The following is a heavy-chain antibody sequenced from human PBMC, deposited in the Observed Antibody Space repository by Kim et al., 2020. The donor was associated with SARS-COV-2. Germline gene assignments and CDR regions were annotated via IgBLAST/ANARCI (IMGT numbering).Heavy chain of an antibody. CDR3: ASGRRDGYNYYY. V-gene: IGHV3-30*04. J-gene: IGHJ4*01. Sequence: GGSLRLSCAASGFTFSSYAMHWVRQAPGKGLEWVAVISYDGSNKYYADSVKGRFTISRDNSKNTLYLQMNSLRAEDTAVYYCASGRRDGYNYYYWGHGT. CDR1: GFTFSSYA. CDR2: ISYDGSNK. D-gene: IGHD5-12*01.